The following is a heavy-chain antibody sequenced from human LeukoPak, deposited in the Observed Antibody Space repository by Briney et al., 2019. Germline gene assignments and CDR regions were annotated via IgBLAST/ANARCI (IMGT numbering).Heavy chain of an antibody. CDR1: GFTFSSYA. V-gene: IGHV3-48*04. CDR3: ARVWFGELSYFDY. CDR2: ISSSSSTI. D-gene: IGHD3-10*01. Sequence: QSGGSLRLSCAASGFTFSSYAMSWVRQAPGKGLEWVSYISSSSSTIYYADSVKGRFTISRDNAKNSLYLQMNGLRAEDTAVYYCARVWFGELSYFDYWGQGTLVTVSS. J-gene: IGHJ4*02.